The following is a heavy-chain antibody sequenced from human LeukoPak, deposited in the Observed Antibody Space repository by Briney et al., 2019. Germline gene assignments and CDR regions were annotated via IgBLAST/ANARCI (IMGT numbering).Heavy chain of an antibody. J-gene: IGHJ6*02. CDR1: GFTFSSYA. CDR3: AKAYYGSGSFYYGMDV. D-gene: IGHD3-10*01. Sequence: GGSLRLSCTASGFTFSSYAMSWVRQAPGKGLVWVSAISGSGGSTYYADSVKGRFTISRDNSKNTLYLQMNSLRAEDTASYYCAKAYYGSGSFYYGMDVCGQGTTVTVSS. CDR2: ISGSGGST. V-gene: IGHV3-23*01.